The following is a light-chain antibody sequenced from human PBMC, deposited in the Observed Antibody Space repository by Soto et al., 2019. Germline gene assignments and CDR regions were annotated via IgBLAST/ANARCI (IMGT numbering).Light chain of an antibody. CDR2: KAS. V-gene: IGKV1-5*03. Sequence: DIQMTQSPSTLSASVGDRVTMTCRARQSISTWLAWYQQKPGKAPNLLIYKASSLASGVPSRFSGSGSGTEFTLTISSLQPDDFATYYCQHYKTYSRSFGQGTKVEI. CDR1: QSISTW. J-gene: IGKJ1*01. CDR3: QHYKTYSRS.